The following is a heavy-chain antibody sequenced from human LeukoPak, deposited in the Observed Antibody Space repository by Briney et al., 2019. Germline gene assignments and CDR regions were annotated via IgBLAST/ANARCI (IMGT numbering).Heavy chain of an antibody. CDR2: IYYSGST. J-gene: IGHJ5*02. CDR3: ARVDPNGVCYRA. D-gene: IGHD2-8*01. Sequence: SETLSLTCTVSGGSISSSSYYWGWIRQPPGKGLEWIGSIYYSGSTYYNPSLKSRVTISVNTSKNQFSLKLSSVTAADTAVYYCARVDPNGVCYRAWGQGTLVTVSS. CDR1: GGSISSSSYY. V-gene: IGHV4-39*07.